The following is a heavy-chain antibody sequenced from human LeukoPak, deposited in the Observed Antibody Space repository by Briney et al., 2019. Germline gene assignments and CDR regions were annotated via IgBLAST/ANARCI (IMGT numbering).Heavy chain of an antibody. V-gene: IGHV1-69*13. J-gene: IGHJ6*02. Sequence: SVKVSCKASGGSFSSYAISWVRQAPGQWLEWMGGIIPIFGTANYAQKFQGRVTITADESTSTAYMELSSLRSEDTAVYYCARDKVFSGYYYDSSGYGMDVWGQGTTVTVSS. CDR2: IIPIFGTA. D-gene: IGHD3-22*01. CDR3: ARDKVFSGYYYDSSGYGMDV. CDR1: GGSFSSYA.